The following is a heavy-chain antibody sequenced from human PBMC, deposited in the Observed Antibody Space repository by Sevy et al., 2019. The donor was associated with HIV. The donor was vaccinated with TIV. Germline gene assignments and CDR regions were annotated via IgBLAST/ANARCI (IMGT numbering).Heavy chain of an antibody. V-gene: IGHV5-51*01. Sequence: GESLKISCKGSGYSFTSYWIGWVRQMPGKGLEWMGIIYPGDSDTRYSPSFQGQVTIFADKSIITADLQWSSLKASDTAMYDCARDDEGGVVIACDAFDIWGQGTMVTVSS. J-gene: IGHJ3*02. CDR1: GYSFTSYW. CDR3: ARDDEGGVVIACDAFDI. CDR2: IYPGDSDT. D-gene: IGHD2-21*01.